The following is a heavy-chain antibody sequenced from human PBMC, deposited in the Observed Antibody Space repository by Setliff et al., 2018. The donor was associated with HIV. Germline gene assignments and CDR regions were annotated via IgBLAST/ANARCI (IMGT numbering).Heavy chain of an antibody. J-gene: IGHJ4*02. Sequence: SETLSLTCAVSGYSISSGYYWGWIRQPPGKGLEWIGSIYHSGSTYYNPSLKSRVTISVDTSKNQFSLKLSSVTAADTAVYCCARMYSGYDWSPAGARTRYFDYWGQGTLVTVSS. V-gene: IGHV4-38-2*01. CDR2: IYHSGST. CDR3: ARMYSGYDWSPAGARTRYFDY. D-gene: IGHD5-12*01. CDR1: GYSISSGYY.